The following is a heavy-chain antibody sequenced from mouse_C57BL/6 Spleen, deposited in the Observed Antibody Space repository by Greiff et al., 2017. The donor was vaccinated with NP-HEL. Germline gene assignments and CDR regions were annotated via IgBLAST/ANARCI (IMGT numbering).Heavy chain of an antibody. CDR2: IDPSDSYT. CDR3: ARCNYYGSCLYAMDD. V-gene: IGHV1-59*01. J-gene: IGHJ4*01. Sequence: VQLQQPGAVLVRPGTSVKLSCKASGYTFTSYWMHWVKQRPGQGLEWIGVIDPSDSYTNYNQKFKGKATLTVDTSSSTAYMQLSSLTSEDSAVYYCARCNYYGSCLYAMDDWGQGTSVTVSS. D-gene: IGHD1-1*01. CDR1: GYTFTSYW.